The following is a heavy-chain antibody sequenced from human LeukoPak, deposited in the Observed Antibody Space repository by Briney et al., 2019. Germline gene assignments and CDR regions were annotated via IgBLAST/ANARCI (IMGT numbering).Heavy chain of an antibody. CDR3: ARDPSYYDILTGYYTPSYYFDY. CDR1: GFTFSSYW. Sequence: GGSLRLSCAASGFTFSSYWMSWVRQAPGKGLEWAANIKQDGSEKYYVDSVKGRFTISRDNAKNSLYLQMNSLRAEDTAVYYCARDPSYYDILTGYYTPSYYFDYWGQGTLVTVSS. CDR2: IKQDGSEK. J-gene: IGHJ4*02. D-gene: IGHD3-9*01. V-gene: IGHV3-7*03.